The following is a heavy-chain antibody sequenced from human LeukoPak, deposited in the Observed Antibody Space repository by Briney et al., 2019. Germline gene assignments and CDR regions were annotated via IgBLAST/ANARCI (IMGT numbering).Heavy chain of an antibody. D-gene: IGHD3-9*01. CDR1: GYTFTGYY. Sequence: GASVKVSCKASGYTFTGYYMHWVRQAPGQGLEWIGWINPNSGGTNYAQKLQGRVTMTRDTSISTAYMELSRLRSDDTAVYYCAGTILRYFDWLLSSVVFDYWGQGTLVTVSS. CDR2: INPNSGGT. V-gene: IGHV1-2*02. J-gene: IGHJ4*02. CDR3: AGTILRYFDWLLSSVVFDY.